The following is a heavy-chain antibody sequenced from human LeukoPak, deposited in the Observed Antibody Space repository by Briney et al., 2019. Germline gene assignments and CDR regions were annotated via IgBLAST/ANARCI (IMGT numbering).Heavy chain of an antibody. D-gene: IGHD5-24*01. Sequence: PSETLSLTCTVSGGSISSSSYYWGWIRQPPGKGLEWIGSIYYSGSTYYNPSLKSRVTISVDTSKNQFSLKLSSVTAADTVVYYCARRRDGYNFLFDYWGQGTLVTVSS. CDR2: IYYSGST. J-gene: IGHJ4*02. CDR1: GGSISSSSYY. CDR3: ARRRDGYNFLFDY. V-gene: IGHV4-39*01.